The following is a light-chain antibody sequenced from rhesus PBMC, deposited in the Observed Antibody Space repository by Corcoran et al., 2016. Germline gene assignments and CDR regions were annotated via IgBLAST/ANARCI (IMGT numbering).Light chain of an antibody. V-gene: IGKV1-21*01. J-gene: IGKJ1*01. Sequence: DIQMTQSPSSLSASVGDRVTITCRASQGISSWLAWYQQKQGKAPKLLIYKASSLQSGVPSRFSGSGAGTDFMLTISSLQPEDFATYYCQQYNGAPPTFGQGTKVEIK. CDR1: QGISSW. CDR3: QQYNGAPPT. CDR2: KAS.